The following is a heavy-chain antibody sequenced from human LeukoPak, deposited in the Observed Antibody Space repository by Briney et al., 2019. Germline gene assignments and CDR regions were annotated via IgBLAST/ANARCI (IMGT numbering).Heavy chain of an antibody. CDR3: AKDYYDYVWGSYRLNPIDY. D-gene: IGHD3-16*02. Sequence: GGSLRLSCAASGFTFSSYWMSWVRQAPGKGLEWVSAISGSGGSTYYADSVKGRFTISRGNSKNTLYLQMNSLRAEDTAVYYCAKDYYDYVWGSYRLNPIDYWGQGTLVTVSS. V-gene: IGHV3-23*01. CDR2: ISGSGGST. CDR1: GFTFSSYW. J-gene: IGHJ4*02.